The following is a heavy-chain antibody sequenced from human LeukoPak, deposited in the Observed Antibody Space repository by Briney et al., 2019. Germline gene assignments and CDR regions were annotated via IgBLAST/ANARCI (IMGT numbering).Heavy chain of an antibody. CDR1: GFTFSRDV. V-gene: IGHV3-30-3*01. CDR3: ARAGGGRGAFDI. D-gene: IGHD3-16*01. J-gene: IGHJ3*02. Sequence: GGSLRLSCAASGFTFSRDVMHWVRQAPGKGLEWVAVISYDVSNKYYADSVKGRFTISRDNSKNTLYLQMNSLRTEDTAVYYCARAGGGRGAFDIWGQGTMVTVSS. CDR2: ISYDVSNK.